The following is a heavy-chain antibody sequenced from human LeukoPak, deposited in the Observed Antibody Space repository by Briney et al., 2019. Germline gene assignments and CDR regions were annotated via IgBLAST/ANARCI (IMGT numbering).Heavy chain of an antibody. CDR2: ISPSGGST. CDR1: GYTFTSNY. Sequence: ASVKVSCKAFGYTFTSNYMHWVRQAPGQGPEWMGVISPSGGSTTYAQKFQGRVTLTRDMSTSTDYLELSSLRSEDTAVYYCARGSSGYDTYAYFDYWGQGTLVTVSS. D-gene: IGHD3-22*01. CDR3: ARGSSGYDTYAYFDY. V-gene: IGHV1-46*01. J-gene: IGHJ4*02.